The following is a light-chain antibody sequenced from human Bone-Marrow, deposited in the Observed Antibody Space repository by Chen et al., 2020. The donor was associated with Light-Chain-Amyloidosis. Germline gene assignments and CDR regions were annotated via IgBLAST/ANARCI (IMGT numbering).Light chain of an antibody. CDR1: DLPTKY. CDR3: QSADSSGTYEVI. V-gene: IGLV3-25*03. Sequence: YELTQPPSVSASPGQTARITCSGDDLPTKYAYWYQQKTGQAPVLVIHRDTERPSGISERFSGSSSGTTATLTISGVQAEDEADYHCQSADSSGTYEVIFGGGTKLTGL. CDR2: RDT. J-gene: IGLJ2*01.